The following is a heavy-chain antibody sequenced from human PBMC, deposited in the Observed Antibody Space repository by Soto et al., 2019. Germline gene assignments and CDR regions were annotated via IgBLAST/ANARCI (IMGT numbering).Heavy chain of an antibody. J-gene: IGHJ4*02. CDR3: ARGEVRGVIAY. Sequence: PSETLSLTCAASGGPISSGGYSWSWIRQPPGKGLEWIGYIYHSGSTHYNPSLKSRVTISVDRSKNQFSLKLSSVTAADTAVYYCARGEVRGVIAYWGQGTLVTVLL. D-gene: IGHD3-10*01. CDR1: GGPISSGGYS. CDR2: IYHSGST. V-gene: IGHV4-30-2*01.